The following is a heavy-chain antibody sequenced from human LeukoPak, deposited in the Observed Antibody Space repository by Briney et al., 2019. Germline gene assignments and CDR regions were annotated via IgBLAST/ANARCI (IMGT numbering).Heavy chain of an antibody. J-gene: IGHJ4*02. CDR2: ISPSGDRT. CDR1: GYSFTSYY. CDR3: ARVRRHLVATTTKGYFDY. V-gene: IGHV1-46*01. Sequence: ASVKVSCKASGYSFTSYYMHWVRQAPGQGLEWMGIISPSGDRTSYAQKFQGRVTMTRDTTTSTVYMELSSLTSDDTAVYYCARVRRHLVATTTKGYFDYWGQGTLVTVSS. D-gene: IGHD5-12*01.